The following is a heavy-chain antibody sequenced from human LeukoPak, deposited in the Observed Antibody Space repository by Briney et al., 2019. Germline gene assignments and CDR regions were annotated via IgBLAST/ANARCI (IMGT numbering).Heavy chain of an antibody. V-gene: IGHV3-33*01. Sequence: PGGSPRLSCAASGFTFSSYGMHWVRQAPGKGLEWVAVIWYDGSNKYYADSVKGRFTISRDNSKNTLYLQMNSLRAEDTAVYYCARSLYSSSWYGAFDIWGQGTMVTVSS. D-gene: IGHD6-13*01. J-gene: IGHJ3*02. CDR2: IWYDGSNK. CDR1: GFTFSSYG. CDR3: ARSLYSSSWYGAFDI.